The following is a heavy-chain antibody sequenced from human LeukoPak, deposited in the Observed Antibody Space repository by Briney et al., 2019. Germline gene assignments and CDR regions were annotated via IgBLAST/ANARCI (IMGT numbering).Heavy chain of an antibody. D-gene: IGHD6-19*01. Sequence: SETLSPTCAVYGGSFSGYYWSWIRQPPGKGLEWIGEINHSGSTNYNPSLKSRVTISVDTSKNQFSLKLSSVTAADTAVYYCARIEGRDMGVAVAGRRLFWFDPWGQGTLVTVSS. CDR3: ARIEGRDMGVAVAGRRLFWFDP. J-gene: IGHJ5*02. CDR2: INHSGST. CDR1: GGSFSGYY. V-gene: IGHV4-34*01.